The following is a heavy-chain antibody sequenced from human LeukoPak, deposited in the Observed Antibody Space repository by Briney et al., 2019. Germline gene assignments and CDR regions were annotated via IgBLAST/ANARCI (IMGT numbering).Heavy chain of an antibody. CDR2: ITNGGSTI. V-gene: IGHV3-48*04. CDR3: ARDLWSIQLWYAFDI. CDR1: GFTFSSYG. Sequence: GGSLRLSCAASGFTFSSYGMHWVRQAPGKGLEWVSYITNGGSTIHHADSVKGRFTISRDNAKNSLYLQMNSLRAEDTAVYYCARDLWSIQLWYAFDIWGQGTMVTVSS. J-gene: IGHJ3*02. D-gene: IGHD5-18*01.